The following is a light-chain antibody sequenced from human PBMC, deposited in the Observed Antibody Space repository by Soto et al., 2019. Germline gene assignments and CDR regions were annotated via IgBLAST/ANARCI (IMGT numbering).Light chain of an antibody. Sequence: DIQMTQSPSSLSASVGDRVTITCRASQSVTTYLNWYQQIPGQAPKVLIYAASSFQSWVPSRFSGSGSGTDFTLAISSLQPEDFATYYSQQTYSVPYTFGQGTMVEMK. CDR3: QQTYSVPYT. J-gene: IGKJ2*01. V-gene: IGKV1-39*01. CDR2: AAS. CDR1: QSVTTY.